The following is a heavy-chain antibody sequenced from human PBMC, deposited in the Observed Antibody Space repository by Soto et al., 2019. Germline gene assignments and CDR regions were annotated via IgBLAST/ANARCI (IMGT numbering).Heavy chain of an antibody. Sequence: SETLSLTCVVYGGSFSGYFWNWIRQPPGKGLEWIGEINHSGSTNYNPSLKSRVTISADTSKNQFSLRLSSVTAADTAVYYCARGGDIVVVVAFAFDYWGQGTLVTVSS. V-gene: IGHV4-34*01. CDR1: GGSFSGYF. CDR3: ARGGDIVVVVAFAFDY. CDR2: INHSGST. D-gene: IGHD2-15*01. J-gene: IGHJ4*02.